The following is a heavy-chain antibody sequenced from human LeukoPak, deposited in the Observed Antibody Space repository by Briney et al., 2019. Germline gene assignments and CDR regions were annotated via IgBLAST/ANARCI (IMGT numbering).Heavy chain of an antibody. CDR3: ARLNWNYHAFDI. J-gene: IGHJ3*02. Sequence: PSETLSLTCTVSGGSIRSYYWNWIRQPPGKGLEWIGYIYYSGSTNYNPSLKSRVTISVDTSKNQFSLKLSSVTAADTAVYYCARLNWNYHAFDIWGQGTMVTVSS. V-gene: IGHV4-59*08. D-gene: IGHD1-7*01. CDR1: GGSIRSYY. CDR2: IYYSGST.